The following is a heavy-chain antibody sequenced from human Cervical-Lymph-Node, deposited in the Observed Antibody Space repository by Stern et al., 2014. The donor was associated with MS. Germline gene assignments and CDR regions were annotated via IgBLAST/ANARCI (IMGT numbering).Heavy chain of an antibody. CDR2: LYYSGSS. CDR1: GASISSYS. V-gene: IGHV4-59*03. CDR3: AGGSAVGAPDY. D-gene: IGHD3-16*01. J-gene: IGHJ4*02. Sequence: QLQLQESGPGLVKPSETLSLTCTASGASISSYSLSWIPQPPGQGLEWIGYLYYSGSSNQIPSLKSRVAISLDTSKNQFTLRLSSVTAVDTAVYYCAGGSAVGAPDYWGQGTLVTVSS.